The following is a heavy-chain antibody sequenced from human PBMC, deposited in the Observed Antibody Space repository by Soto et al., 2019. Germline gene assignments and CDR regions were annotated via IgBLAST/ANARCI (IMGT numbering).Heavy chain of an antibody. CDR3: ARDQTGTYYNEAYDL. D-gene: IGHD3-10*01. CDR2: VSGHNGNT. Sequence: GASVKVSCKAFVYTFTTYGIAWVRQAPGQGLEWMGWVSGHNGNTDYAQKFQGRVTMTTETSTTTVFMELRSLRSDDTAVYYCARDQTGTYYNEAYDLWGQGTQVTVSS. V-gene: IGHV1-18*01. CDR1: VYTFTTYG. J-gene: IGHJ5*02.